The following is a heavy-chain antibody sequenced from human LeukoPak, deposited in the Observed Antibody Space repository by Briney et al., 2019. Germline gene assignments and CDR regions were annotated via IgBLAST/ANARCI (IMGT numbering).Heavy chain of an antibody. D-gene: IGHD5-12*01. J-gene: IGHJ4*02. Sequence: SVKVSCKASGGTFTGYAISWVRQALGQGLEWMGGIIPIFGTANYAQKFQGRVTITADESTSTAYMELSSLRSEDTAVYYCASSRGYDYLFFDYWGQGTLVTVSS. V-gene: IGHV1-69*01. CDR1: GGTFTGYA. CDR2: IIPIFGTA. CDR3: ASSRGYDYLFFDY.